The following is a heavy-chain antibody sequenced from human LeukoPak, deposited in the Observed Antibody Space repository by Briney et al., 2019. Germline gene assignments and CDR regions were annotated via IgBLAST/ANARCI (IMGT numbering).Heavy chain of an antibody. CDR3: AKDPGLAATAPNYYGMDV. J-gene: IGHJ6*02. V-gene: IGHV3-30-3*01. CDR2: ISYDGSNK. CDR1: GFTFSSYA. D-gene: IGHD6-6*01. Sequence: PGRSLRLSCAASGFTFSSYAMHWVRQAPGKGLEWVAVISYDGSNKYYADSVKGRFTISRDNSKNTLYLQMNSLRAEDTALYYCAKDPGLAATAPNYYGMDVWGRGTTVTVSS.